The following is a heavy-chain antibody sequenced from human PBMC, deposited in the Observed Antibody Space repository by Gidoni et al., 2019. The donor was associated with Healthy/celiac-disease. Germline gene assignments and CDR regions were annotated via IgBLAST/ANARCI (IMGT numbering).Heavy chain of an antibody. CDR1: GFTFSSYA. D-gene: IGHD5-12*01. J-gene: IGHJ4*02. V-gene: IGHV3-30*18. CDR3: AKFRVDGYNGS. CDR2: ISYDGSNK. Sequence: QVQLVESGGGVVQPGRSLRLSCAASGFTFSSYAMHWVRQAPGKGLEWVAVISYDGSNKYYADSVKGRFTISRDNSKNTLYLQMNSLRAEDTAVYYCAKFRVDGYNGSWGQGTLVTVSS.